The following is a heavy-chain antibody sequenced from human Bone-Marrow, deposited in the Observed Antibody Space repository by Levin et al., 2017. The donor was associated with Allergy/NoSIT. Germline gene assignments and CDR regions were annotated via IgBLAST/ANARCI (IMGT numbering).Heavy chain of an antibody. V-gene: IGHV3-7*01. CDR1: GFTLSQYW. CDR3: ARDSFSTSSGLDYYYGLDV. D-gene: IGHD2-2*01. CDR2: IKAEGSEK. Sequence: GGSLRLSCAASGFTLSQYWMTWVRQAPGKGLEWVAKIKAEGSEKYYVDSLKGRFSISRDNTRKSVSLQISNLRAEDTAVYYCARDSFSTSSGLDYYYGLDVWGQGTTVTV. J-gene: IGHJ6*02.